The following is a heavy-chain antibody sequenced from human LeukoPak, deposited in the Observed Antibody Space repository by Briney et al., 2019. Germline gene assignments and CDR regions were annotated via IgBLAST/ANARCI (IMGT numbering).Heavy chain of an antibody. CDR1: GGSISSHY. J-gene: IGHJ4*02. V-gene: IGHV4-59*11. CDR2: IYYSGST. CDR3: ANPPGGGLNYDSSVSFD. Sequence: SETLSLTCTVSGGSISSHYWSWIRQPPGKGLEWIGYIYYSGSTNYNPSLKSRVTISVDTSKNQFSLKLSSVTAADTAVYYCANPPGGGLNYDSSVSFDYGGREPW. D-gene: IGHD3-22*01.